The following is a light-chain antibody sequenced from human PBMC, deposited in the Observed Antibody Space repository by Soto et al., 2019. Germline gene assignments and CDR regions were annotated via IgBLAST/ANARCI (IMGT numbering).Light chain of an antibody. J-gene: IGKJ1*01. Sequence: AIRMTQSPSSLSASTGDRVTITCRASQGISSYLAWYQQKPGKAPKLLIYAASTLQSGVPSRFSGSGSGTAFPLTISCLQSEDFATYYCQQYYSYPPTFGQGTKVEIK. CDR1: QGISSY. V-gene: IGKV1-8*01. CDR3: QQYYSYPPT. CDR2: AAS.